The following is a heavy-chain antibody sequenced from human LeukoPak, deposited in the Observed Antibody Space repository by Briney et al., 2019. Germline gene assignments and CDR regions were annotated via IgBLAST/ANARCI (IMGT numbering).Heavy chain of an antibody. V-gene: IGHV5-51*01. Sequence: GESLKISCKGSGSRFTSYWIGWVRQMPGKGLEWMGIIYPGDSDTRYSPSFQGQVTISADKSISTAYLQWSSLKASDTAMYYCARRALGYCSSTSCYAHWFDPWGQGTLVTVSS. D-gene: IGHD2-2*01. CDR2: IYPGDSDT. J-gene: IGHJ5*02. CDR1: GSRFTSYW. CDR3: ARRALGYCSSTSCYAHWFDP.